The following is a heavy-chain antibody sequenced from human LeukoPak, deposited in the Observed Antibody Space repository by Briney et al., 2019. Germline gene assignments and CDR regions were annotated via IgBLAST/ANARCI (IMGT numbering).Heavy chain of an antibody. D-gene: IGHD5-12*01. Sequence: GRTLRLSCAASGFTFSSYWMHWVRQAPGKGLVWGSRINIDGSTSNYADSVKGRFTISRDNAKNAVYLQMSSLRVEDTAVYYCARASALATPPFAYWGQGSLVTVSS. CDR3: ARASALATPPFAY. CDR1: GFTFSSYW. J-gene: IGHJ4*02. CDR2: INIDGSTS. V-gene: IGHV3-74*01.